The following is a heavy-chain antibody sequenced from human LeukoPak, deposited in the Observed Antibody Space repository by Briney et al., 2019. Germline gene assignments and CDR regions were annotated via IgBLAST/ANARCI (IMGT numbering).Heavy chain of an antibody. J-gene: IGHJ6*02. CDR3: ARDGASGYGMDV. CDR2: IKQDGSEK. Sequence: GGSLRLSCAASGFTFSSNWMSWVRQAPGRGLEWVANIKQDGSEKYYVDSVKGRFTISRDNAKNSLYLQMNSLRAEDTAVYYCARDGASGYGMDVWGQGTTVTVSS. V-gene: IGHV3-7*01. CDR1: GFTFSSNW. D-gene: IGHD1-26*01.